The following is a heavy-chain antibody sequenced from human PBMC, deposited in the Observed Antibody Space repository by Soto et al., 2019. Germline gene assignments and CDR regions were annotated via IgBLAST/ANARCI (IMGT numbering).Heavy chain of an antibody. V-gene: IGHV4-31*03. D-gene: IGHD5-12*01. CDR2: IYYSGST. CDR3: ARGSGYDSWESYFDY. CDR1: GGSISSGGYY. J-gene: IGHJ4*02. Sequence: SETLSLTCTVSGGSISSGGYYWSWIRQHPGKGLEWIGYIYYSGSTYYNPSLKSRVTISVDTSKNQFSLKLSSVTAADTAVYYCARGSGYDSWESYFDYWGQGTLVTVSS.